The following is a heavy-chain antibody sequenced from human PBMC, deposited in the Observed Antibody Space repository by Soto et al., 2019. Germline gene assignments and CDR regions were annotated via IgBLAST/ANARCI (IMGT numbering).Heavy chain of an antibody. V-gene: IGHV1-8*01. Sequence: QVQLVQSGAEVKKPGASVKVSCKASGYTFTSYDINWVRQATGQGLEWMGWMNPNSGNTGYAQKFQGRVTMTRNTSISKAYMELSSLRSEDTAVYYCARGLEYCRSTSCYYWFDPWGQGTLVTVSS. J-gene: IGHJ5*02. D-gene: IGHD2-2*01. CDR1: GYTFTSYD. CDR3: ARGLEYCRSTSCYYWFDP. CDR2: MNPNSGNT.